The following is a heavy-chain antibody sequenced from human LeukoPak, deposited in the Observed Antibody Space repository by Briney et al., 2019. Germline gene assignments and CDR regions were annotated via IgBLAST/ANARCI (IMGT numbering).Heavy chain of an antibody. D-gene: IGHD3-22*01. CDR3: ARGRGRGFITMIGTIDY. CDR1: GYTFTSYD. CDR2: MNPNSGNT. V-gene: IGHV1-8*01. J-gene: IGHJ4*02. Sequence: GESLKISCKGSGYTFTSYDINWVRQATGQGLEWMGWMNPNSGNTGYAQKFQGRVTMTRNTSISTAYMELSSLRSEDTAVYYCARGRGRGFITMIGTIDYWGQGTLVTVSS.